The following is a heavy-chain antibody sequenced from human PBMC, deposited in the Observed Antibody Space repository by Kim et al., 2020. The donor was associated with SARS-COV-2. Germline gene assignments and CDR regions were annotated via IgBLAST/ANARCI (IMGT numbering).Heavy chain of an antibody. J-gene: IGHJ4*02. V-gene: IGHV3-23*01. D-gene: IGHD6-6*01. Sequence: SVQGRFTISRDNSKNTLYLQMNSLRAEDTAVYYCAKQGILVYSSSSQIDYWGQGTLVTVSS. CDR3: AKQGILVYSSSSQIDY.